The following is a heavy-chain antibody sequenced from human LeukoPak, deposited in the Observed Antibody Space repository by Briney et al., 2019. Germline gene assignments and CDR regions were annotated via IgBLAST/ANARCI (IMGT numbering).Heavy chain of an antibody. CDR3: VRSRYCSGGSCYLAG. V-gene: IGHV4-4*02. J-gene: IGHJ4*02. CDR2: IYHGGST. CDR1: GASISSSHW. D-gene: IGHD2-15*01. Sequence: SETLSLTCAVSGASISSSHWWSWVRQPPRKGLEWIGEIYHGGSTNCNPSLKGRVTISVDRSNNQFSLRLTSVTAADTAVYYCVRSRYCSGGSCYLAGWGQGTLVTVSS.